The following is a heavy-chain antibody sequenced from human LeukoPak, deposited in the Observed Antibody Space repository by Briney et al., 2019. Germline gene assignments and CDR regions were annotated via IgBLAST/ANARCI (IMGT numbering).Heavy chain of an antibody. Sequence: GGSLRLSCAASGFTFSSYAMSWVRQAPGKGLEWVSAISGSGGGTYYADSVKGRFTISRDNSKNTLYLQMNSLRAEDTAVYYCAKDLGDYGSGSYYNYYYYYMDVWGKGTTVTVSS. CDR2: ISGSGGGT. D-gene: IGHD3-10*01. J-gene: IGHJ6*03. V-gene: IGHV3-23*01. CDR3: AKDLGDYGSGSYYNYYYYYMDV. CDR1: GFTFSSYA.